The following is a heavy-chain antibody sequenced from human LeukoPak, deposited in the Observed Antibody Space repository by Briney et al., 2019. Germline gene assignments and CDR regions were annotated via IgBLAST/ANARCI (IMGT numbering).Heavy chain of an antibody. CDR2: ISYDGSNK. CDR1: GFTFSSYG. CDR3: AKGDFWSFYGIDG. D-gene: IGHD3-3*01. V-gene: IGHV3-30*18. J-gene: IGHJ6*02. Sequence: PGGSLRLSCAASGFTFSSYGMHWVRQAPGKGLEWVAVISYDGSNKYYADSVKGRFTISRDNSKNTLYLQMNSLRAEDTAVYYCAKGDFWSFYGIDGWGQGTTVTVSS.